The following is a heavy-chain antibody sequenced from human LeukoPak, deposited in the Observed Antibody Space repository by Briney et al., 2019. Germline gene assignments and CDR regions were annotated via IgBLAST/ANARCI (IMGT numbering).Heavy chain of an antibody. D-gene: IGHD3-10*01. Sequence: ASVKVSCKASGYTFSGYYIHWVRQAPGQGLEWMGRISPNSGATNYAQKFQGRVTMTRDTSISTAYMQLSSLRSDDTAVYYCASGDWSYGALGDVWGKGTTVTVST. CDR3: ASGDWSYGALGDV. CDR1: GYTFSGYY. J-gene: IGHJ6*04. CDR2: ISPNSGAT. V-gene: IGHV1-2*06.